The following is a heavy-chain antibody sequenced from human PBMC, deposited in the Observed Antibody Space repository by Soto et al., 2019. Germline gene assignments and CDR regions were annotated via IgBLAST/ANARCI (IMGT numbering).Heavy chain of an antibody. Sequence: QITLKESGPTLVKPTQTLTLTCTFSGLSLSTSGVGVGWIRQPPGKALEWLALIYWDDDKRYSPSLKSRLTITKDTSKNQVVLTMTNMDPVDTATYYCAHIGSSWSGDDYWGQGTLVTVSS. V-gene: IGHV2-5*02. CDR1: GLSLSTSGVG. D-gene: IGHD6-13*01. CDR2: IYWDDDK. J-gene: IGHJ4*02. CDR3: AHIGSSWSGDDY.